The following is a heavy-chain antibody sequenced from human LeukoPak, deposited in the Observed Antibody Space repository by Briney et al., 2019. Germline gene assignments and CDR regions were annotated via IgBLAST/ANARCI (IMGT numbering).Heavy chain of an antibody. CDR3: ARVDSGYDFLYAFDI. Sequence: ASVKVSCKASGYTFTSYDINWVRQATGQGLEWMGWINPNSGGTNYAQKFQGRVTMTRDTSISTAYMELSRLRSDDTAVYYCARVDSGYDFLYAFDIWGQGTMVTVSS. D-gene: IGHD5-12*01. V-gene: IGHV1-2*02. J-gene: IGHJ3*02. CDR2: INPNSGGT. CDR1: GYTFTSYD.